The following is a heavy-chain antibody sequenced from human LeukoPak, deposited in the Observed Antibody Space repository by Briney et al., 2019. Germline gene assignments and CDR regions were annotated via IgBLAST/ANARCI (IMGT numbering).Heavy chain of an antibody. D-gene: IGHD6-13*01. CDR3: ARETPDSSSWTVFDY. CDR2: ISGSGGST. Sequence: GGSLRLSCAASGFTLSSYAMSWVRQAPGKGLEWVSAISGSGGSTYYADSVKGRFTISRDNAKNSLYLQMNSLRAEDTAVYYCARETPDSSSWTVFDYWGQGTLVTVSS. V-gene: IGHV3-23*01. J-gene: IGHJ4*02. CDR1: GFTLSSYA.